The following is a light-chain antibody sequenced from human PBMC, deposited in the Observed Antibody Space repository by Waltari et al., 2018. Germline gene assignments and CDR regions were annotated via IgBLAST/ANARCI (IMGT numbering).Light chain of an antibody. CDR1: SGSIASNH. CDR2: EDN. J-gene: IGLJ3*02. CDR3: QSYDSSTHGV. Sequence: NFMLTQPHSVSESPGKTVTISCTRSSGSIASNHVQWYQQRPGSSPTTVIYEDNQRPSGVPDRFSGSIDSSSNSASLTISGLKTEDEADYYCQSYDSSTHGVFGGGTKLTVL. V-gene: IGLV6-57*01.